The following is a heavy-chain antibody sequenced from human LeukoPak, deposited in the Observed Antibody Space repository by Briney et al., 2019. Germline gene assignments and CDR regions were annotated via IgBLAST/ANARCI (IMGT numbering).Heavy chain of an antibody. J-gene: IGHJ3*01. D-gene: IGHD4-17*01. CDR1: GFTFSRYG. CDR3: AKDPNGDYIGAFDF. Sequence: GGSLRLSCAAPGFTFSRYGIQWVRQAPGKGLEWVAIISYDGTNKYSADSVKGRFTISRDNSKNTLYLQMNSLRAEDTAVYYCAKDPNGDYIGAFDFWGQGTMVTVSS. V-gene: IGHV3-30*18. CDR2: ISYDGTNK.